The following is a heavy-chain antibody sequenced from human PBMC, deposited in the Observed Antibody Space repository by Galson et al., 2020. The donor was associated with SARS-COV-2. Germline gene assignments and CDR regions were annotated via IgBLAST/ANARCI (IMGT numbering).Heavy chain of an antibody. Sequence: SETLSLTCTVSGASISSGPYNWSWIRQPAGKGLEWIGRIYKSGSTDYNPSLWRPATMSVDTSTNQFALKLSSVTAADTAVYYCARGNSPCGTSLGILTGTCGMDVWGQGTTVTVSS. CDR2: IYKSGST. CDR3: ARGNSPCGTSLGILTGTCGMDV. CDR1: GASISSGPYN. V-gene: IGHV4-61*02. J-gene: IGHJ6*02. D-gene: IGHD2-2*01.